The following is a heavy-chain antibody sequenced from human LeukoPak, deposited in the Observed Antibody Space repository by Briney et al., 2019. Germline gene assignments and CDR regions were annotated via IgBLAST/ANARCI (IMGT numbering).Heavy chain of an antibody. D-gene: IGHD6-19*01. CDR1: GGSISSYY. V-gene: IGHV4-59*12. J-gene: IGHJ4*01. CDR3: AGDRGTSAWYYY. CDR2: IYYSGSS. Sequence: SETLSLTCTVSGGSISSYYWSWIRQPPGKGLEWIGYIYYSGSSNYNPSLRSRVTISLDTPKNQFSLKLTSVTAADTAVYYCAGDRGTSAWYYYWGQGTLVTVSS.